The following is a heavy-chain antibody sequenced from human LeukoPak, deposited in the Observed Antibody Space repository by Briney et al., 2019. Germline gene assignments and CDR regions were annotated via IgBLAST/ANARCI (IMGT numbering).Heavy chain of an antibody. Sequence: LPGGSLRLSCAASGFTFSSYWMNWVRQAPGKGLEWVANIKQDGSEKYYVESVKGRFTISRDNARNSLYLQMNSLRAEDTAVYYCARAGSGYDSTSHYFYYMDVWGKGTTVTVSS. CDR2: IKQDGSEK. CDR1: GFTFSSYW. D-gene: IGHD5-12*01. CDR3: ARAGSGYDSTSHYFYYMDV. J-gene: IGHJ6*03. V-gene: IGHV3-7*01.